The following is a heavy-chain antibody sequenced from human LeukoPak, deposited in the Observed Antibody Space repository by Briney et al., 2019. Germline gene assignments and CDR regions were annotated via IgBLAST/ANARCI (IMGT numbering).Heavy chain of an antibody. CDR3: AKDLPDTAMISHYFDY. CDR2: ISGSGGST. V-gene: IGHV3-23*01. Sequence: PGGSLRLSCEASGFTFNRYAISWVRQAPGKGLEWVSGISGSGGSTYYADSVKGRFTISRDNSKNTLYLQMNSLRAEDTAVYYCAKDLPDTAMISHYFDYWRQGALVTVSS. CDR1: GFTFNRYA. D-gene: IGHD5-18*01. J-gene: IGHJ4*02.